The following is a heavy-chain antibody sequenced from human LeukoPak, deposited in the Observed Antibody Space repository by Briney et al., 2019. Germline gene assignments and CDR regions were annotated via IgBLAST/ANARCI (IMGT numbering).Heavy chain of an antibody. CDR3: ARAYASSGYSPY. CDR1: GYTFSSYW. Sequence: GGSLRLSCAASGYTFSSYWMSWGRQAPGKGVEWVANIKQDGSEKYYVDSVKGRFTISRDNAKNSLYLQMNSLRAEDTAVYYCARAYASSGYSPYWGQGTLVTVSS. J-gene: IGHJ4*02. V-gene: IGHV3-7*01. D-gene: IGHD3-22*01. CDR2: IKQDGSEK.